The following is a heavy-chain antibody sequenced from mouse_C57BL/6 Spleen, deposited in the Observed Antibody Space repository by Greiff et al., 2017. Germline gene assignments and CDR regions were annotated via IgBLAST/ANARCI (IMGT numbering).Heavy chain of an antibody. V-gene: IGHV5-17*01. Sequence: EVHLVESGGGLVKPGGSLKLSCAASGFTFSDYGMHWVRQAPEKGLEWVAYISSGSSTIYYADTVKGRFTISRDNAKNTLFLQMTSLRSEDTAMYYCARRRTTTVVATDYAMDYWGQGTSVTVSS. CDR2: ISSGSSTI. J-gene: IGHJ4*01. D-gene: IGHD1-1*01. CDR3: ARRRTTTVVATDYAMDY. CDR1: GFTFSDYG.